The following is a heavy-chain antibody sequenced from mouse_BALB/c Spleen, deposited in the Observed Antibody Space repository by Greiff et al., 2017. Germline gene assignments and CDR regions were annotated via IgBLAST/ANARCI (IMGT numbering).Heavy chain of an antibody. Sequence: VQLQQSGPELVKPGASVKISCKASGYTFTDYNMHWVKQSHGKSLEWIGYIYPYNGGTGYNQKFKSKATLTVDNSSSTAYMELRSLTSEDSAVYYYARSRGNDLRYFDVWGEGTTVTVSS. CDR2: IYPYNGGT. V-gene: IGHV1S29*02. CDR3: ARSRGNDLRYFDV. CDR1: GYTFTDYN. D-gene: IGHD2-2*01. J-gene: IGHJ1*01.